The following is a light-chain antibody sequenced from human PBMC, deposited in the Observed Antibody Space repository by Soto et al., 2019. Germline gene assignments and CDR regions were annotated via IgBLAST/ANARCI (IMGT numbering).Light chain of an antibody. CDR3: SSYTSSSTLV. CDR2: EVS. V-gene: IGLV2-14*03. J-gene: IGLJ1*01. CDR1: SSDVGAYDY. Sequence: QSVLTQPASVSGSPGQSITISCTGTSSDVGAYDYVSWYQQHPDKAPKLMIYEVSNRPSGVSNRFSGSKSVNTATLTISGLQADDEAAYYSSSYTSSSTLVFGTGTQLTVL.